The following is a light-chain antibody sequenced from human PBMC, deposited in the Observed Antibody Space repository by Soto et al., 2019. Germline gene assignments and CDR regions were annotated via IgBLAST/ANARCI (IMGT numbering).Light chain of an antibody. CDR3: CSYAGGATYV. Sequence: QAVVTQEPSLTVSPGGTVTLTCDSSTGPVTSGHWPYWLQQKPGQAPRTLIYDTSKKHSWTPARFSGSLLGGKAALTLSGAQPEDEADYYCCSYAGGATYVFGTGTKLTVL. CDR2: DTS. J-gene: IGLJ1*01. V-gene: IGLV7-46*01. CDR1: TGPVTSGHW.